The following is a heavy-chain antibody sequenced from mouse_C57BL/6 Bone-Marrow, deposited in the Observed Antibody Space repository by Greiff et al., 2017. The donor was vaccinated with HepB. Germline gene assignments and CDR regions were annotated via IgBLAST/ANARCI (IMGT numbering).Heavy chain of an antibody. CDR2: ISDGGSYT. J-gene: IGHJ2*01. V-gene: IGHV5-4*01. CDR1: GFTFSSYA. Sequence: DVKLVESGGGLVKPGGSLKLSCAASGFTFSSYAMSWVRQTPEKRLEWVATISDGGSYTYYPDNVKGRFTISRDNAKNNLYLQMSHLKSEDTAMYYCARDKGYYGSSYVDYWGQGTTLTVSS. CDR3: ARDKGYYGSSYVDY. D-gene: IGHD1-1*01.